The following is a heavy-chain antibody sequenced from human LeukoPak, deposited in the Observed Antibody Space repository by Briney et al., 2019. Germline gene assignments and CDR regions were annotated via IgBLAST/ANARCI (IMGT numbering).Heavy chain of an antibody. J-gene: IGHJ6*03. Sequence: GESLKISCKGSGYSFTSYWIGWVRQMPGKGLEWMGIIYPGDSDTRYSPSFQGQVTISADKSISTAYLQWSSLKASDTAMYYCARHRPAAAGYYYYYMDAWGKGTTVTVSS. D-gene: IGHD2-2*01. CDR2: IYPGDSDT. CDR1: GYSFTSYW. CDR3: ARHRPAAAGYYYYYMDA. V-gene: IGHV5-51*01.